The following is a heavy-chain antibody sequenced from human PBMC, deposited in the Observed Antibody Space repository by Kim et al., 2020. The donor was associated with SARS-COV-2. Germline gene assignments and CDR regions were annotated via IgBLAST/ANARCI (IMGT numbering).Heavy chain of an antibody. Sequence: GGSLRLSCAASGFTFDDYAMHWVRQAPGKGLEWVSGISWNSGSIGYADSVKGRFTISRDNAKNSLYLQMNSLRAEDTALYYCAKDIYHRSFDIAAAVFDPWGQGTLVTVSS. D-gene: IGHD6-13*01. CDR2: ISWNSGSI. CDR1: GFTFDDYA. CDR3: AKDIYHRSFDIAAAVFDP. J-gene: IGHJ5*02. V-gene: IGHV3-9*01.